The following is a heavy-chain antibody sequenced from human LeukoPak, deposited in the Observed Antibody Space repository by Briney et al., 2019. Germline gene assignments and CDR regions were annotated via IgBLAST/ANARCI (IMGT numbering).Heavy chain of an antibody. J-gene: IGHJ4*02. CDR1: GYTFTGYY. CDR3: ARDPDSSGYYPFDY. Sequence: ASVKVSCKAPGYTFTGYYMHWVRQAPGQGLEWMGWINPNSGGTNYAQKFQGRVTMTRDTSISTAYMELSRLRSDDTAVYYCARDPDSSGYYPFDYWGQGTLVTVSS. V-gene: IGHV1-2*02. CDR2: INPNSGGT. D-gene: IGHD3-22*01.